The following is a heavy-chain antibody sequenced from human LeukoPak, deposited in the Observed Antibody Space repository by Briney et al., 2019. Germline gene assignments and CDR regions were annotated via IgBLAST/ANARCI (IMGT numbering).Heavy chain of an antibody. J-gene: IGHJ1*01. V-gene: IGHV1-2*02. CDR2: INPNSGGT. D-gene: IGHD3-22*01. Sequence: GASVKVSCKASGYTFTGYYMHWVRQAPGQGLEWMGWINPNSGGTNYAQKFQGRVTMTRDTSISTAYMELSRLRSDDTAVYYCARDLGYYDSSGYLEYFQHWGQGTLVTVSS. CDR3: ARDLGYYDSSGYLEYFQH. CDR1: GYTFTGYY.